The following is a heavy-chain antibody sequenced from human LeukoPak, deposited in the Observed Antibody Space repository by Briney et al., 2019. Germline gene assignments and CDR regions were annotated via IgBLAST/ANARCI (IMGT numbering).Heavy chain of an antibody. CDR2: ITSDEKNK. Sequence: GGSLRLSCTTSGFTFSSYGIHWVRQTPGKGLEWVAFITSDEKNKGYAGSVMGRFTISRGNSKNTVYLQMNSLRLEDTAVYYCTKGIAPEDFGFFFWGQGALVTVSS. CDR3: TKGIAPEDFGFFF. V-gene: IGHV3-30*02. CDR1: GFTFSSYG. J-gene: IGHJ4*02. D-gene: IGHD3/OR15-3a*01.